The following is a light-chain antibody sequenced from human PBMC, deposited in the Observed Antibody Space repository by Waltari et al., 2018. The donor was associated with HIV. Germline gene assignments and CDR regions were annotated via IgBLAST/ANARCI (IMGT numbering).Light chain of an antibody. CDR3: QQYDSSLYT. J-gene: IGKJ2*01. Sequence: EIVLTQSPCTMSLSPGEIAHLSCRPSQSVRSSYFAWYQQKPGQAPRLLIYGASSRATGIPDRFSGSGSGTDFTLTISRLEPEDFAVYYCQQYDSSLYTFGQGTKLEIK. CDR2: GAS. CDR1: QSVRSSY. V-gene: IGKV3-20*01.